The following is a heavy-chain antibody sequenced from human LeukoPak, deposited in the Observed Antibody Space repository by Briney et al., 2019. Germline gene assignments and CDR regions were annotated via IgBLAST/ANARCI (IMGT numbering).Heavy chain of an antibody. CDR2: ISGGGGTT. D-gene: IGHD4-17*01. V-gene: IGHV3-23*01. Sequence: GGSLRLSCAASGFSFSNYAMSWVRQAPGKGLEWVSAISGGGGTTFYADSVKGRFTIFRDNSKYTLYLQMNSLRAEDTAIYFCAKANSRDYEVEPFDYCVQGTLVTVSS. CDR1: GFSFSNYA. J-gene: IGHJ4*02. CDR3: AKANSRDYEVEPFDY.